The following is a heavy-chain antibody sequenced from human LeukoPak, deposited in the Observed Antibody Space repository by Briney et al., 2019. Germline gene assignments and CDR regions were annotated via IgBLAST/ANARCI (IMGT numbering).Heavy chain of an antibody. CDR2: VYSGGDT. CDR3: ARILGYCSGGSCYSGRLDY. J-gene: IGHJ4*02. D-gene: IGHD2-15*01. CDR1: GFTVSSNY. Sequence: GGSLRLSCAASGFTVSSNYMSWVRQAPGKGLEWVSVVYSGGDTYYADSVKGRFTISKDNPKNTLYLQMNCLRAEDTAVYYCARILGYCSGGSCYSGRLDYWGQGTLVTVSS. V-gene: IGHV3-53*01.